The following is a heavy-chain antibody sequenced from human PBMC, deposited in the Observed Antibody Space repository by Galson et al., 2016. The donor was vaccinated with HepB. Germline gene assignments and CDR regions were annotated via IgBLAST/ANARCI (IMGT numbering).Heavy chain of an antibody. CDR3: ATSDVGYSGY. CDR1: GSTFSDHY. D-gene: IGHD2-21*01. CDR2: ITSTGSTI. V-gene: IGHV3-11*01. Sequence: SLRLSCAASGSTFSDHYMSWIRQAPRKGLEWVSSITSTGSTIYYADSVKGRFTISRDNAKNSLYLQMNSLRADDTAVYYCATSDVGYSGYWGQGTLVTVSS. J-gene: IGHJ4*02.